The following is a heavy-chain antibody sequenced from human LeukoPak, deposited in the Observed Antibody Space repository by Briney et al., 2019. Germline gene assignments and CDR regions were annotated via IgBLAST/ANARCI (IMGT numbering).Heavy chain of an antibody. CDR1: GFTFSSYG. CDR3: AKRTGDSGSGNYFDY. Sequence: QPGGTLRLSCAASGFTFSSYGMSWVRQAPGKGLEWVSGISGSGVGTHYADSVKGRFTISRDNSKNMLYLQMNSLRAEDTAVYYCAKRTGDSGSGNYFDYWGQGTLVTVSS. CDR2: ISGSGVGT. J-gene: IGHJ4*02. D-gene: IGHD4-17*01. V-gene: IGHV3-23*01.